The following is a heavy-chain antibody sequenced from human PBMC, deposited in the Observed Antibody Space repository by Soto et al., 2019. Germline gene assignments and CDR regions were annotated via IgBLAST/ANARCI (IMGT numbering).Heavy chain of an antibody. Sequence: SETLSLTCTVSGGSISSSSYYWGWIRQPPGKGLEWVGSIYYSGSTYYNPSLKSRVTISVDTSKNQYSLKLSSVTAADTAVYYCARERGYYYDSSGYSHAFDIWGQGTMVTVSS. CDR1: GGSISSSSYY. D-gene: IGHD3-22*01. V-gene: IGHV4-39*02. J-gene: IGHJ3*02. CDR3: ARERGYYYDSSGYSHAFDI. CDR2: IYYSGST.